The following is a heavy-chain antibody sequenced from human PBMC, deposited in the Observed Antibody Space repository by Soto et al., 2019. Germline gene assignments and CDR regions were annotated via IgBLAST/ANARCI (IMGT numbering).Heavy chain of an antibody. CDR1: GFTFSSYA. J-gene: IGHJ6*02. CDR2: ISGSGGST. V-gene: IGHV3-23*01. Sequence: EVQLLESGGGLVQPGGSLRLSCAASGFTFSSYAMSWVRQAPGKGLEWVSAISGSGGSTYYADSVKGRFTISRDNSKNTLYLQMNSLRAEETAVYYCAKGSIGWTFCHWDYYYYYGMDVWGQGTTVTVSS. CDR3: AKGSIGWTFCHWDYYYYYGMDV. D-gene: IGHD2-15*01.